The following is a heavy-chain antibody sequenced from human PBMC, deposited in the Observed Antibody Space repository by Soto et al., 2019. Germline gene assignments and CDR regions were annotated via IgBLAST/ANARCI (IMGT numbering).Heavy chain of an antibody. CDR2: INAGNGDT. J-gene: IGHJ6*02. D-gene: IGHD2-2*02. CDR1: GYTFSTYT. V-gene: IGHV1-3*01. CDR3: ARGVVPSALLHDMDV. Sequence: VSCKASGYTFSTYTMHWVRQAPGQRLEWMGWINAGNGDTKYSQKFQGRVTITGDTSASTAYMELSSLRSEDTAVYYCARGVVPSALLHDMDVWGQGTTVTVSS.